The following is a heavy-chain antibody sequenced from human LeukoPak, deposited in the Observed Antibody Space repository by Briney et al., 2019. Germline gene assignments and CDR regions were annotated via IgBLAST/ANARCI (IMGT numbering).Heavy chain of an antibody. D-gene: IGHD5-18*01. V-gene: IGHV1-2*02. Sequence: ASVKVSCKASGYTFTGYYMHWVRQAPGQELEWMGWINPNSGGTNYAQKFQGRVTMTRDTSISTAYMELSRLRSDDTAEYYCTRGWPIGYNYGGFDYWGQGTLVTVSS. J-gene: IGHJ4*02. CDR2: INPNSGGT. CDR1: GYTFTGYY. CDR3: TRGWPIGYNYGGFDY.